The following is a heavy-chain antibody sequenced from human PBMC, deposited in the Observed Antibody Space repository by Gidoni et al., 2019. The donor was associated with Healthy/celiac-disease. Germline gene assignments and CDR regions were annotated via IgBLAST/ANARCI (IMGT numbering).Heavy chain of an antibody. V-gene: IGHV3-49*04. J-gene: IGHJ4*02. CDR3: TSGYSYGATYYFDY. D-gene: IGHD5-18*01. CDR2: IRSKAYGGTT. CDR1: GFTFGAYA. Sequence: EVQLVESGGGLVQPGRSLRLSCTASGFTFGAYAMSWVRQAPGKGLEWVGFIRSKAYGGTTEYAASVKGRFTISRDDSKSIAYLQMNSLKTEDTAVYYCTSGYSYGATYYFDYWGQGTLVTVSS.